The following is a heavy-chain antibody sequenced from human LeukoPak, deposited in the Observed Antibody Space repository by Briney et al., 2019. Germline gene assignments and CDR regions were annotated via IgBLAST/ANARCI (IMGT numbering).Heavy chain of an antibody. CDR3: ARDGRYCSSTSSNTGKNNYYYCMNV. CDR2: ISSSGSTI. CDR1: GLTFSDYY. J-gene: IGHJ6*04. D-gene: IGHD2-2*02. Sequence: GPSLRLSCAAFGLTFSDYYMSWIRHPPGKGLEWVSYISSSGSTIYYAYSVKGRFTISSHNTKSSLYLQMISLGAEDTAVYYCARDGRYCSSTSSNTGKNNYYYCMNVGGEGSTLTVSS. V-gene: IGHV3-11*01.